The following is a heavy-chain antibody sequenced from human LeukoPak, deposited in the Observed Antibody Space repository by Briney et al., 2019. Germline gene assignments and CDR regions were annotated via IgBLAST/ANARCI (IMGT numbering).Heavy chain of an antibody. CDR2: ISGSGGIT. Sequence: PGGSLRLSCAASGFTFSSYAMSWVRQAPGKGLEWVSAISGSGGITSYADSVKGRFTISRDNSKNTLYPQMNSLRAEDTAVYYCAKRGFASAAGTIFGVDVWGKGTTVTVSS. J-gene: IGHJ6*04. CDR1: GFTFSSYA. V-gene: IGHV3-23*01. D-gene: IGHD6-13*01. CDR3: AKRGFASAAGTIFGVDV.